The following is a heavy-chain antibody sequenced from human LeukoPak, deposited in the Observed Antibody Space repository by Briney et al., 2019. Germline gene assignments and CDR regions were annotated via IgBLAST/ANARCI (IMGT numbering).Heavy chain of an antibody. J-gene: IGHJ4*02. CDR1: GFTLSDYA. Sequence: PGGSLKLSCAASGFTLSDYAMHWVRQAPGRGLEWVALISYPRSYHYYIDSVKGRFTSSRDDSKNTFYLQMNSLRAEDTAVYYCAKLVGDIVVVPAAPAEYWGQGTLVTVSS. D-gene: IGHD2-2*01. V-gene: IGHV3-30-3*02. CDR3: AKLVGDIVVVPAAPAEY. CDR2: ISYPRSYH.